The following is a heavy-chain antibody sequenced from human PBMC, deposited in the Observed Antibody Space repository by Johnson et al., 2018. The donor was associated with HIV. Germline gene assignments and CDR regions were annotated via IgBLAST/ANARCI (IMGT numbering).Heavy chain of an antibody. CDR1: GFTFDDYT. CDR3: ARLYYYDSSGYYVGAFDI. Sequence: QLVESGGGLVQPGGSLRLSCAASGFTFDDYTMHWVRQAPGKGLEWVSGISWDGGSTYYADSVKGRFTISRDNSKNSLYLQMNSLRTEDTALYYCARLYYYDSSGYYVGAFDIWGQGTMVTVSS. J-gene: IGHJ3*02. CDR2: ISWDGGST. V-gene: IGHV3-43*01. D-gene: IGHD3-22*01.